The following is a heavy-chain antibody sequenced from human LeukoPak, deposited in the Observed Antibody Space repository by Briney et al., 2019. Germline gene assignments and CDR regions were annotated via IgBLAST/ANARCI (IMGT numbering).Heavy chain of an antibody. J-gene: IGHJ2*01. CDR3: ARDASPGYFDL. CDR2: ITSDGSAT. Sequence: GGSLRLSCAASGFTFSSYAMSWVRQAPGKGLEWVSGITSDGSATDYADSVRGRFTVSRDNAKNTLFLHMDSLRVEDTAVYYCARDASPGYFDLWGRGTLVTVSS. V-gene: IGHV3-74*01. CDR1: GFTFSSYA.